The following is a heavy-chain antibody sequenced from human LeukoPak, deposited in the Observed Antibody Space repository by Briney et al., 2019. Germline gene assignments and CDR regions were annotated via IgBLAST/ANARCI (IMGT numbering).Heavy chain of an antibody. D-gene: IGHD3-16*01. J-gene: IGHJ4*02. CDR3: TRDGGSGIDY. Sequence: PGGSLRLSCVVSGFTFSSYGMHWLCQAPGKGLEWVAVIWYDGSKMFYGDSVKGRFSVSRDDSKNTLYLQMSSLRAEDTAVYYCTRDGGSGIDYWGQGTLVTVSS. CDR1: GFTFSSYG. V-gene: IGHV3-33*01. CDR2: IWYDGSKM.